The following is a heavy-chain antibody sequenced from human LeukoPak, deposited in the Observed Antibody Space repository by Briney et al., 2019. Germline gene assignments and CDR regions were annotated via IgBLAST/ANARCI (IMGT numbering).Heavy chain of an antibody. J-gene: IGHJ4*02. CDR2: ISPSSSYI. V-gene: IGHV3-21*06. CDR3: AREGGYCSGGSCRFFDY. Sequence: GGSLRLSCAASGFTFSSSSMNWVRQAPGKGLEFVSSISPSSSYIYYADSVKGRSTISRDDAKNSLFLQMNSLRAEDTAVYYCAREGGYCSGGSCRFFDYWGQGTLVTVSS. CDR1: GFTFSSSS. D-gene: IGHD2-15*01.